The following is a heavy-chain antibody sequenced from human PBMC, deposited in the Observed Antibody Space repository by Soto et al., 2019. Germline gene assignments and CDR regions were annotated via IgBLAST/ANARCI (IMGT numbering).Heavy chain of an antibody. Sequence: EVQLVESGGGLVQPGGSLRLSCAASGITLSNYWVHWVRQAPGKGLVWVSRISSDGSSTSYADSVKGRFTISRDNAKNSLYLQMNSLRAEDTAVYYCAYFTSGCPTWGQGTLVTVSS. D-gene: IGHD6-19*01. CDR2: ISSDGSST. CDR1: GITLSNYW. J-gene: IGHJ4*02. CDR3: AYFTSGCPT. V-gene: IGHV3-74*01.